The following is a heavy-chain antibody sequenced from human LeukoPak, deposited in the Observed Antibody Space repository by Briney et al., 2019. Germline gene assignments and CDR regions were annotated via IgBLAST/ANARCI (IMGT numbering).Heavy chain of an antibody. CDR2: TNHSGST. J-gene: IGHJ4*02. V-gene: IGHV4-34*01. Sequence: EASETLSLTCAVYGGSFSGYYWSWIRQPPGKGLEWIGETNHSGSTNYNPSLKSRVTISVDTSKNQFSLKLSSVTAADTAVYYCARSGYFDYWGQGTLVTVSS. CDR1: GGSFSGYY. D-gene: IGHD3-10*01. CDR3: ARSGYFDY.